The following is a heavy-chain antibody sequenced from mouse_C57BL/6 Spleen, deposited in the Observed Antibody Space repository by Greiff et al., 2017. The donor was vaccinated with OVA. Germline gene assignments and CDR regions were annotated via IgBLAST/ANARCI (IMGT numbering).Heavy chain of an antibody. J-gene: IGHJ2*01. V-gene: IGHV14-4*01. CDR2: IDPENGDT. CDR1: GFNIKDDY. D-gene: IGHD2-2*01. Sequence: EVKLQESGAELVRPGASVKLSCTASGFNIKDDYMHWVKQRPEQGLEWIGWIDPENGDTAYASKFQGKATITADTSSNTAYLQLSSLTSEDTAVYYCTSMVTTNYFDYWGQGTTLTVSS. CDR3: TSMVTTNYFDY.